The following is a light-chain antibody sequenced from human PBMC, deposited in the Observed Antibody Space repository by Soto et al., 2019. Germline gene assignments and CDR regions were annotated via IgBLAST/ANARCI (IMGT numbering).Light chain of an antibody. Sequence: QAVVTQSSSASASPGSSVKLTYTLSSGHSSYIVAWHQQQPGKAPRYLMKLEGSGSYNKGNGVPDRFSGSSSGGDRYLTISNLQSEDEADYYCETWDSNSFVFGGGTKLTVL. J-gene: IGLJ3*02. V-gene: IGLV4-60*03. CDR2: LEGSGSY. CDR1: SGHSSYI. CDR3: ETWDSNSFV.